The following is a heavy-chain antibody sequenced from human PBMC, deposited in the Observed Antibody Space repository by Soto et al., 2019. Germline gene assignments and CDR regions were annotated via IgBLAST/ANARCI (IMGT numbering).Heavy chain of an antibody. CDR3: ARRGGQQQLVRDYYYYYGMDV. D-gene: IGHD6-13*01. CDR2: IYYSGST. V-gene: IGHV4-59*08. CDR1: GGSISSYY. J-gene: IGHJ6*02. Sequence: SETLSLTCTVSGGSISSYYWSWIRQPPGKGLEWIGYIYYSGSTNYNPSLKSRVTISVDTSKNQFSLKLSSVTAADTAVYYCARRGGQQQLVRDYYYYYGMDVWGQGTTVTVSS.